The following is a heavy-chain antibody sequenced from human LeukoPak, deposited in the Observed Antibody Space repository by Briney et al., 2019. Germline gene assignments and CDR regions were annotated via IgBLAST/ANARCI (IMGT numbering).Heavy chain of an antibody. J-gene: IGHJ6*02. CDR1: GGSISSGGYY. CDR3: ARYPPAYCGGDCYPQYYYYYGMDV. V-gene: IGHV4-30-2*01. Sequence: PSETLSLTCTVSGGSISSGGYYWSWIRQPPGKGLEWIGYIYRSGSTYCNPSLKSRVTISVDRSKNQFSLKLSSVTAADTAVYYCARYPPAYCGGDCYPQYYYYYGMDVWGQGTTVTVSS. CDR2: IYRSGST. D-gene: IGHD2-21*02.